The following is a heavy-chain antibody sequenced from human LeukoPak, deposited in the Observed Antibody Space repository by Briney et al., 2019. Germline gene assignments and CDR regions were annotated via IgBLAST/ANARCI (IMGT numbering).Heavy chain of an antibody. CDR3: ARDPRLSSGYSTGILWYFDL. D-gene: IGHD3-22*01. CDR2: IHPNGGST. J-gene: IGHJ2*01. CDR1: GDTFTDYY. V-gene: IGHV1-46*01. Sequence: GASVKVSCKASGDTFTDYYMHWVRQAPGQGLEWMGIIHPNGGSTSYAQKFQGRVTMTRDTSTSTVFMELSSLRSEDTAVYYCARDPRLSSGYSTGILWYFDLWGRGTLVTVSS.